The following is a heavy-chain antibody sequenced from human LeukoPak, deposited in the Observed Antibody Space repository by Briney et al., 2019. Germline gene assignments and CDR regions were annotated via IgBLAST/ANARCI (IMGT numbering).Heavy chain of an antibody. CDR2: INHSGST. D-gene: IGHD2/OR15-2a*01. V-gene: IGHV4-34*01. J-gene: IGHJ4*02. CDR3: ARRRSTFFDY. Sequence: PSETLSLTCAVYGGSFSGYYWSWIRQPPGKGLEWIGEINHSGSTNYNPSLKSRVTISVDTSKNQFSLKLSSVTAADTAVYYCARRRSTFFDYWGQGTLVTVPS. CDR1: GGSFSGYY.